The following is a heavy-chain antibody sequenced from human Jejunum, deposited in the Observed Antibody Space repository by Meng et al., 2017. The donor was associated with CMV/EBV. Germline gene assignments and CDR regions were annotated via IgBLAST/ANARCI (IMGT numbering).Heavy chain of an antibody. CDR1: GGSLSSDSYY. D-gene: IGHD1-26*01. Sequence: SGGSLSSDSYYWGWIRQPPGKGLEWIGNIYYDGETYYNPSLRHRVTTSVDMSKNQFSLMLSSVTAADTAVYYCARTRLMRSYCDYWGQGTLVTVSS. CDR2: IYYDGET. CDR3: ARTRLMRSYCDY. V-gene: IGHV4-39*07. J-gene: IGHJ4*02.